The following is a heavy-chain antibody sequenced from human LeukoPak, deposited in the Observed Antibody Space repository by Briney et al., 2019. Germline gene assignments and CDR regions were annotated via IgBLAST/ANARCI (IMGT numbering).Heavy chain of an antibody. J-gene: IGHJ4*02. CDR1: GGSISSYY. Sequence: SETLSLTSTVSGGSISSYYWSWIRQPPGKGLEWIGYIYYSGSTNYNPSLKSRVTISVDTSKNQFSLKLSSVTAADTAVYYCARGGDYFDYWGQGTLVTVSS. V-gene: IGHV4-59*01. CDR2: IYYSGST. CDR3: ARGGDYFDY. D-gene: IGHD1-26*01.